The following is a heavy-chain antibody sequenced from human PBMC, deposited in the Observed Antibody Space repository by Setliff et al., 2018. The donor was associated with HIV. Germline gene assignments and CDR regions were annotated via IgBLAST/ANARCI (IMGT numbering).Heavy chain of an antibody. CDR2: ISGSGSNT. Sequence: GGSLRLSCAASGFTFSTYAINWVRQAPGKGLEWVSGISGSGSNTYYADSVKGRFTISRDNSKNTLYLEINSLRDEDTAVYYCAKDGLVGAAGRFDYWGQGTLVTVSS. CDR3: AKDGLVGAAGRFDY. D-gene: IGHD6-13*01. V-gene: IGHV3-23*01. CDR1: GFTFSTYA. J-gene: IGHJ4*02.